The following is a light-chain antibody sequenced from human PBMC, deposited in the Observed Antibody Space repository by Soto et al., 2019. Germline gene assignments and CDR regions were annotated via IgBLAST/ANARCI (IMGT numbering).Light chain of an antibody. CDR2: NTN. CDR3: GLYLGSGISV. CDR1: SGSVSTHYY. V-gene: IGLV8-61*01. J-gene: IGLJ1*01. Sequence: QAVVTQEPSFSVSPGGTVTLTCGFTSGSVSTHYYPSWYQQTPGQAPRTLIYNTNTRSSGVPDRFSGSILGNKAALTITGAQTDDESYYYCGLYLGSGISVFGTGTQLTVL.